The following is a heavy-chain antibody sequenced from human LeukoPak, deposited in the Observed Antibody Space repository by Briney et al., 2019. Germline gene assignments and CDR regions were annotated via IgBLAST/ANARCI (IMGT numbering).Heavy chain of an antibody. Sequence: SETLSLTCTVSGDSINSSTYSWGWIRQPPGKGLEYIGSIYYSGNTYYNPSLESRVITSVDTSKNQFSLKLTSVTAADTAVYYCAAALDYRGQGTLVTVSS. CDR1: GDSINSSTYS. J-gene: IGHJ4*02. V-gene: IGHV4-39*01. CDR2: IYYSGNT. CDR3: AAALDY. D-gene: IGHD2-15*01.